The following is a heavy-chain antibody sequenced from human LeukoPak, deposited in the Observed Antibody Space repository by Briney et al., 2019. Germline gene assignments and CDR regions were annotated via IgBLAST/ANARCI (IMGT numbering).Heavy chain of an antibody. CDR1: GGSIGTNY. CDR3: ARHDSARGYFDF. V-gene: IGHV4-59*08. D-gene: IGHD3-10*01. Sequence: PSETLSLTCTVSGGSIGTNYWNWIRQPPGKGLEWLGYIYYTGSTSYNPSLKSRVTISVDTSKNQFSLKLSSVTAADTAVYFCARHDSARGYFDFWGQGTLVTVSS. J-gene: IGHJ4*02. CDR2: IYYTGST.